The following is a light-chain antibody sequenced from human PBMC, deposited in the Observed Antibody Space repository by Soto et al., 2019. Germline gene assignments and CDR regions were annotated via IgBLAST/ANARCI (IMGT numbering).Light chain of an antibody. CDR3: QQYNTWPLT. J-gene: IGKJ3*01. CDR2: DAS. Sequence: ETVMTQSPATLSVSPGERPTLSCRASQSVSSNLAWYQQKPGQAPRLLIYDASTRATGIPARFSGSGSGTEFTPTISSLQSEDSAFYYRQQYNTWPLTFGPGTKVDIK. CDR1: QSVSSN. V-gene: IGKV3-15*01.